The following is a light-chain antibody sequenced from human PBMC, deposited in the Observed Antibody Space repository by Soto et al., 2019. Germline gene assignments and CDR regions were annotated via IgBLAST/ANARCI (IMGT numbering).Light chain of an antibody. CDR2: GAS. Sequence: EIVLTQSSNTLSLSPGERATLSCRASQSVSSGYLAWYQQKPGQAPRLLIYGASSRATGIPDRFSGSGSGTDFTGTDFTLTISRLEPEDFAVYYCQQYGGSPTWTFGQGTKVEIK. J-gene: IGKJ1*01. V-gene: IGKV3-20*01. CDR1: QSVSSGY. CDR3: QQYGGSPTWT.